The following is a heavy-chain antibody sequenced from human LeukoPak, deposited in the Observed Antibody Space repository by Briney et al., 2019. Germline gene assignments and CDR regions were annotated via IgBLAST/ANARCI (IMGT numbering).Heavy chain of an antibody. J-gene: IGHJ4*02. Sequence: GRSLRLSCAASGFTFSSLGMYWVRQAPGKGLEWVALISHDGFNKYHADSVKGRFTISRDNSKNTLYLQMSSLRADDTALYYCAKDRGGDRGHSYGLVDFWGQGTLVTVSS. V-gene: IGHV3-30*18. CDR2: ISHDGFNK. CDR3: AKDRGGDRGHSYGLVDF. CDR1: GFTFSSLG. D-gene: IGHD5-18*01.